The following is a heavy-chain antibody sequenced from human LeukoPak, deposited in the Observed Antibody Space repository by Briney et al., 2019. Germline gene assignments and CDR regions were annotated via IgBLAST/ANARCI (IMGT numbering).Heavy chain of an antibody. J-gene: IGHJ6*02. CDR2: ISWDSGST. D-gene: IGHD1-1*01. CDR1: GFTFDDYT. Sequence: GGSLRLSCAASGFTFDDYTMHWVRQAPGKGLEWVSLISWDSGSTYYADSVKGRFTISRDNSKNSLYLQMNSLRTEDTALYYCAKDLSQTTYYYYGMDVWGQGTTVTVSS. V-gene: IGHV3-43*01. CDR3: AKDLSQTTYYYYGMDV.